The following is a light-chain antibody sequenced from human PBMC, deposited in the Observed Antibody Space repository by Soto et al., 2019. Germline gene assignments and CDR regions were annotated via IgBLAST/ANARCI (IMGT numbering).Light chain of an antibody. CDR2: DAS. CDR3: QHYNSVSPWT. V-gene: IGKV1-5*01. Sequence: DIRMTQSPYTLSASVGDRVTITCRARQSISSWLAWYQQKPGKAPKLLIYDASSLERGVPSRFRGSGSGTEFTLTISSLQPDDVATDCCQHYNSVSPWTFGQWTKVEIK. J-gene: IGKJ1*01. CDR1: QSISSW.